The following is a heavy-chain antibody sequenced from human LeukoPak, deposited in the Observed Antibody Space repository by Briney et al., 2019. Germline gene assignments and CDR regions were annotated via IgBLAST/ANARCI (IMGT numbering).Heavy chain of an antibody. J-gene: IGHJ4*02. V-gene: IGHV1-2*02. D-gene: IGHD3-10*01. CDR1: GYTFSDYY. CDR2: INPNSGGT. CDR3: ARVIGFGELSLGY. Sequence: GASVKVSCKASGYTFSDYYMHWVRQAPGQGLEWMAWINPNSGGTKYAQKFQGRVTLTRDTSITTAYMDLSSLRSDDTAVYYCARVIGFGELSLGYWGQGTLVTVSP.